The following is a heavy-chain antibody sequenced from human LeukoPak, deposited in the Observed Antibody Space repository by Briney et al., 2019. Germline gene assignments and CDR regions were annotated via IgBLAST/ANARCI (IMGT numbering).Heavy chain of an antibody. CDR2: VNHSGST. CDR3: ARERGGMVRLDY. V-gene: IGHV4-34*01. Sequence: PSETLSLTCAVYGGSFSGYYWSWIRQPPGKGLEWIGEVNHSGSTNYNPSLKSRVTISVDTSKNQFSLQLSSVTAADTAVYYCARERGGMVRLDYWGQGTLVTVSS. D-gene: IGHD3-10*01. J-gene: IGHJ4*02. CDR1: GGSFSGYY.